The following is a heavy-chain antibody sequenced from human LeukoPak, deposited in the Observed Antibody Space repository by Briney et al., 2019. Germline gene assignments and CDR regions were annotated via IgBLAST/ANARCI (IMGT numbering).Heavy chain of an antibody. CDR3: ARDRSYDSSGYYQGRYYYGMDV. V-gene: IGHV3-7*01. CDR2: IKQDGSEK. CDR1: GFTFSSYW. J-gene: IGHJ6*02. Sequence: PGGSLRLSCAASGFTFSSYWTSWVRQAPGKGLEWVANIKQDGSEKYYVDSVKGRFTISRDNAKNSLYLQMNSLRAEDTAVYYCARDRSYDSSGYYQGRYYYGMDVWGQGTTVTVSS. D-gene: IGHD3-22*01.